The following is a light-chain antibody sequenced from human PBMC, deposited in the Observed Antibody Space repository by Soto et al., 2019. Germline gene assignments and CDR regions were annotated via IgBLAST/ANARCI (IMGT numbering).Light chain of an antibody. V-gene: IGKV3-20*01. CDR2: GAS. Sequence: EIVLTQSPGTLSLSPGERATLSCMASQSVSSSYLAWYQQKPGQAPRLLIYGASSRATGIPDRFSGSGYGPDFTLTISRLEPEDFAVYYCQQYSSSPPLTFGGGTKVEIK. J-gene: IGKJ4*01. CDR1: QSVSSSY. CDR3: QQYSSSPPLT.